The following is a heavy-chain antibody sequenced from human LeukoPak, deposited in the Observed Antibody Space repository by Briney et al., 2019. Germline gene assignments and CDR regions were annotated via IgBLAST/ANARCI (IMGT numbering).Heavy chain of an antibody. V-gene: IGHV1-2*06. CDR2: INPNSGGT. D-gene: IGHD3-22*01. CDR1: GYTFTGYY. CDR3: ARPADITMIVVASRGVDY. J-gene: IGHJ4*02. Sequence: APVKVSCKASGYTFTGYYMHWVRQAPGQGLEWMGRINPNSGGTNYAQKFQGRVTMTRDTSISTAYMELSRLRSDDSAVYYCARPADITMIVVASRGVDYWGQGTLVTVSS.